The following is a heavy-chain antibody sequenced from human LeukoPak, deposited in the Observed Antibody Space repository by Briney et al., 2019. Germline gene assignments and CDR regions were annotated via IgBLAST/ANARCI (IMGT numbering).Heavy chain of an antibody. D-gene: IGHD6-6*01. Sequence: PSETLSLTCTVSGGSISSGDYYWSWIRQPPGKGLEWTGYIYYSGSTYYNPSLKSRVTISVDTSKNQFSLKLSSVTAADTAVYYCARIKTWYSSSSGHWFDPWGQGTLVTVSS. V-gene: IGHV4-30-4*01. CDR2: IYYSGST. J-gene: IGHJ5*02. CDR3: ARIKTWYSSSSGHWFDP. CDR1: GGSISSGDYY.